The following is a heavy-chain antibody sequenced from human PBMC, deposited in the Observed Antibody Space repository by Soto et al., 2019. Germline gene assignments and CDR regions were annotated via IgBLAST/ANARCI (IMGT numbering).Heavy chain of an antibody. J-gene: IGHJ5*02. CDR2: IYPGDSDT. Sequence: PGESLKISCKGSGYSFTSYWIGWVRQMPGKGLEWMGIIYPGDSDTRYSPSFQGQVTISADKSISTAYLQWSSLKASDTAMYYCARQDCSSTSCYGSRGWFDPWGQGTLVTVSS. D-gene: IGHD2-2*01. V-gene: IGHV5-51*01. CDR3: ARQDCSSTSCYGSRGWFDP. CDR1: GYSFTSYW.